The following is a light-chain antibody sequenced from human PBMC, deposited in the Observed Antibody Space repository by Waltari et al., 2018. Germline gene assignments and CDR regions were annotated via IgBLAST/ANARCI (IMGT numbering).Light chain of an antibody. J-gene: IGLJ2*01. CDR3: GAWDHRLKSQL. V-gene: IGLV1-51*01. CDR1: SSNIGDYS. CDR2: DNS. Sequence: QSVLTQPPSVSGDPGQRVTISCTGSSSNIGDYSVYWYQQFPGTASKLLIHDNSHPPSAVSDRFSASTCGKSASLTITGVHAGEEAYYYCGAWDHRLKSQLFGGGTRLTVL.